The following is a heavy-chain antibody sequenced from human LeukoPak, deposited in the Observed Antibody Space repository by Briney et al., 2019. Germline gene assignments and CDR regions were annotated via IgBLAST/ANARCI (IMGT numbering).Heavy chain of an antibody. D-gene: IGHD5-18*01. CDR1: GYSISSGYF. CDR3: AREYGYSYGYGDY. Sequence: PSETLSLTCAVSGYSISSGYFWGWIRQPPGKGLEWIGSIHHSGSTYYNPSLKSRVTISGDTSKNQFSLKLSSVTAADTAVYYCAREYGYSYGYGDYWGQGTLVTVSS. J-gene: IGHJ4*02. CDR2: IHHSGST. V-gene: IGHV4-38-2*02.